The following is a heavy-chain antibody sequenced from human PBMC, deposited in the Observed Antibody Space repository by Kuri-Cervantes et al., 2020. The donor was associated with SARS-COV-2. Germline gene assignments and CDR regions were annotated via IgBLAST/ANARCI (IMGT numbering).Heavy chain of an antibody. J-gene: IGHJ5*02. V-gene: IGHV3-13*01. Sequence: GGSLRLSCAASGFTFSSYDMHWVRQATGKGPEWVSAIGTAGDTYYPGSVKGRFTISRENAKNSLYLQMNSLRAEDTAVYYCARGDLGYCSGGSCYNWFDPWGQGTLVTVSS. CDR2: IGTAGDT. D-gene: IGHD2-15*01. CDR3: ARGDLGYCSGGSCYNWFDP. CDR1: GFTFSSYD.